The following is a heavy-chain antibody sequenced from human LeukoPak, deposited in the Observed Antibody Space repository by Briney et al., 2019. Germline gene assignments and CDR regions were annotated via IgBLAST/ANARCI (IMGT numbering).Heavy chain of an antibody. CDR3: AKYLSTGLDY. J-gene: IGHJ4*02. CDR1: GFTFSSYA. D-gene: IGHD1-1*01. V-gene: IGHV3-7*01. Sequence: PGGSLRLSCAASGFTFSSYAMSWVRQAPGKGLEWVANIKQDGSEKYYVDSVKGRFTISRDNAKNSLYLQMNSLRAEDTALYYCAKYLSTGLDYWGQGTLVTVSS. CDR2: IKQDGSEK.